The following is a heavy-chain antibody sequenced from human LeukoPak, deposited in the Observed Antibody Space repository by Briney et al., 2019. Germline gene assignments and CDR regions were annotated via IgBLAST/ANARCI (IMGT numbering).Heavy chain of an antibody. CDR3: ARLSRLFYYDSSGYFDY. J-gene: IGHJ4*02. D-gene: IGHD3-22*01. CDR1: GGSISSSSYY. CDR2: IYYSGST. Sequence: SETLSLTCTVSGGSISSSSYYWGWIRQPPGKGLEWIGSIYYSGSTYCNPSLKSRVTISVDTSKNQFSLKLSSVTAADTAVYYCARLSRLFYYDSSGYFDYWGQGTLVTVSS. V-gene: IGHV4-39*01.